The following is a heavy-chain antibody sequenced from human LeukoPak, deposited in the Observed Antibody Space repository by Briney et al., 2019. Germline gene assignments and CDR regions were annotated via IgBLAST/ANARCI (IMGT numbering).Heavy chain of an antibody. D-gene: IGHD1-26*01. Sequence: PGGSLRLSCAASGFTFSSYAMHWVRQAPGKGLEYVSAISSNEGSTYYANSVKGRFTISRDNSKNTLYLQMGSLRAEDMAVYYCARYSGSYDYWGQGTLVTVSS. CDR1: GFTFSSYA. J-gene: IGHJ4*02. CDR3: ARYSGSYDY. V-gene: IGHV3-64*01. CDR2: ISSNEGST.